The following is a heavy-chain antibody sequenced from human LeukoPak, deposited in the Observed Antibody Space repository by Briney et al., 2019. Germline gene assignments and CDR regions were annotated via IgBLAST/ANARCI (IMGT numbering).Heavy chain of an antibody. J-gene: IGHJ4*02. CDR2: ISNSGGGT. D-gene: IGHD1-14*01. CDR1: GFTFSSYS. V-gene: IGHV3-64*02. Sequence: PGGSLRLSCVASGFTFSSYSMHWVRLVPGKGLEDVSSISNSGGGTYYADSVKGRITISRDNSNNTLYLQMGSLRGEDTAVYYCARENLEVEYLHYWGQGALVTVSS. CDR3: ARENLEVEYLHY.